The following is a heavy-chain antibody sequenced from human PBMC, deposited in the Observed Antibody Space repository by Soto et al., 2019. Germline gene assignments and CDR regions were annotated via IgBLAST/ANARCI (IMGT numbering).Heavy chain of an antibody. CDR3: ARGDSTDCSNGVCSFFYNHDMDV. CDR1: GYSFTDYH. Sequence: ASGKVSCKASGYSFTDYHIHWGRQAPGQGLECLGGINPKSGGTSTAQKFQGWVTMTTDTSISTASMELTRLTSDDTAIYYCARGDSTDCSNGVCSFFYNHDMDVWGQGTTVTVSS. V-gene: IGHV1-2*04. CDR2: INPKSGGT. D-gene: IGHD2-8*01. J-gene: IGHJ6*02.